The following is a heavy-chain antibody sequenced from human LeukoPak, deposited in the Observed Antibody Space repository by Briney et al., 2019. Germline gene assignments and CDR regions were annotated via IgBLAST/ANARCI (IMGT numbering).Heavy chain of an antibody. D-gene: IGHD3-16*01. Sequence: GGSLRLSCAAPGLGFGSFAMSWVRQGPARGLDWVSSIRVNGETFYADSVKGRFTLSSDSSRNTVYFQLNNLRVEDTAIYYCAKASWVSSTDAVRWGQGTLVTVSS. CDR2: IRVNGET. CDR3: AKASWVSSTDAVR. V-gene: IGHV3-23*01. CDR1: GLGFGSFA. J-gene: IGHJ4*02.